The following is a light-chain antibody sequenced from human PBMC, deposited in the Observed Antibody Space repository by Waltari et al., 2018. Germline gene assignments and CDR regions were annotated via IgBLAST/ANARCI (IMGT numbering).Light chain of an antibody. V-gene: IGKV3-15*01. CDR1: QSVSRN. Sequence: EIVMTQSPATLSVSPGERATLSCRASQSVSRNLAWYQQKPGQAPRLLIYGASTRATGIPARFSGSGSGTEFTLTISSLQSEDFAVYYCQQYNNWPPGRTFGQGTKVEIK. J-gene: IGKJ1*01. CDR2: GAS. CDR3: QQYNNWPPGRT.